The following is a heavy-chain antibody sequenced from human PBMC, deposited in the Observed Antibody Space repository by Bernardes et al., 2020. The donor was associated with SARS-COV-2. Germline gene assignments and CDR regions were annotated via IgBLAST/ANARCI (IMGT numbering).Heavy chain of an antibody. CDR3: ARASVPYSSGWYRHGAEYFQH. V-gene: IGHV1-2*04. CDR2: INPNSGGT. Sequence: ASVKVSCKASGYTFTGYYMHWVRQAPGQGLEWMGWINPNSGGTNYAQKFQGWVTMTRDTSISTAYMELSRLRSDDTAVYYCARASVPYSSGWYRHGAEYFQHWGQGTLVTVSS. D-gene: IGHD6-19*01. CDR1: GYTFTGYY. J-gene: IGHJ1*01.